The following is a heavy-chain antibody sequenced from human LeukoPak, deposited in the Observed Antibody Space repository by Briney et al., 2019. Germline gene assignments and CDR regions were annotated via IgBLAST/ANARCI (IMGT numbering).Heavy chain of an antibody. J-gene: IGHJ6*02. Sequence: PGGSLRLSCAASGFTFSSYSMNWVRQAPGKGLEWVSSISSSSSYIYYADSVKGRFTISRDNAKNSLYLQMNSLRAEDTAVYYCARVGEQWLVPSAYYYYYGMDVWGQGTTVTVSS. CDR1: GFTFSSYS. D-gene: IGHD6-19*01. CDR3: ARVGEQWLVPSAYYYYYGMDV. V-gene: IGHV3-21*01. CDR2: ISSSSSYI.